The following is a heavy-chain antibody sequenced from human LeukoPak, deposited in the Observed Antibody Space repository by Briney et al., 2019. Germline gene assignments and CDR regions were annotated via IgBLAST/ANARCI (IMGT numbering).Heavy chain of an antibody. V-gene: IGHV3-74*01. CDR1: GFTFSGHW. J-gene: IGHJ4*02. D-gene: IGHD5-24*01. CDR3: ARARWYSCDY. Sequence: GGSLRLSCAVSGFTFSGHWMFWVRQAPEKGLEWVSSDGSGTGYTDSVKGRFTVSRDNARNTLYLQMNSLRAEDTAVYYCARARWYSCDYWGQGTLVTVSS. CDR2: DGSGT.